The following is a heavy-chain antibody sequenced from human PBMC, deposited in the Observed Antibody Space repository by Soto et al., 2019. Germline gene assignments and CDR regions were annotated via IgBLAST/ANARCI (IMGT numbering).Heavy chain of an antibody. CDR3: ARGLKGSTPFDY. D-gene: IGHD1-26*01. CDR1: GGSISSGGYY. J-gene: IGHJ4*02. Sequence: PSETLSLTCTVSGGSISSGGYYWSWIRQHPGKGLEWIGYIYYSGSTYYNPSLKSRVTISVDTSKNQFSLKLSSVTAADTAVYYCARGLKGSTPFDYWGQGTLVTVSS. CDR2: IYYSGST. V-gene: IGHV4-31*03.